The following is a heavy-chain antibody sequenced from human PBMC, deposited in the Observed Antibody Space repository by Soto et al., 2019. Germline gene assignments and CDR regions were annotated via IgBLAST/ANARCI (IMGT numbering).Heavy chain of an antibody. CDR1: GYTFISFG. Sequence: QVQLVQSGAEVKKPGASVTVSCKASGYTFISFGISWVRQAPGQGLEWMGWISAYNGNTNYAQKLQGRVTMTTDTTTSTAYKELRSLRSDDTAVYYCARDLDDYVWGSYPSPDAFDIWGQGTMVTVSS. CDR2: ISAYNGNT. J-gene: IGHJ3*02. CDR3: ARDLDDYVWGSYPSPDAFDI. V-gene: IGHV1-18*01. D-gene: IGHD3-16*02.